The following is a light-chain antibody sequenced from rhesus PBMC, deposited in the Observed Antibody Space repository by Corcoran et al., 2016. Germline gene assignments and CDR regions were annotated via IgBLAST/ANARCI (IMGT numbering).Light chain of an antibody. J-gene: IGKJ1*01. V-gene: IGKV3-24*04. CDR3: QQSSQFSRT. CDR1: QNVGTY. Sequence: EMVVTQSPATLSLSPGERATLSCRASQNVGTYLAWYQQKPVQTPRLLVYGVSNRATGIPNRLRVSGSGTDFTVTISSLEPEDVGVYYCQQSSQFSRTFGQGTKVEIK. CDR2: GVS.